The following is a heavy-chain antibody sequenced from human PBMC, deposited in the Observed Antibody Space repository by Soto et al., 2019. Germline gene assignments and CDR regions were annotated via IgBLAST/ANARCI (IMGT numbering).Heavy chain of an antibody. CDR1: GGSISSGGYY. CDR3: ARDVTVTTKGGNWFDP. D-gene: IGHD4-4*01. V-gene: IGHV4-31*03. CDR2: IYYSGST. J-gene: IGHJ5*02. Sequence: QVQLQESGPGLVKPSQTLSLTCTVSGGSISSGGYYWSWIRQHPGKGLEWIGYIYYSGSTYYNPSLKSRVTISVDTSKNQFSLKLSSVTAADTAVYYCARDVTVTTKGGNWFDPWGQGTLVTVSS.